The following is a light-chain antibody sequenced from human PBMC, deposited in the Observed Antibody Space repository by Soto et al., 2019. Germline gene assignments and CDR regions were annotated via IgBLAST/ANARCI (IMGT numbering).Light chain of an antibody. CDR2: AAS. CDR1: QTISSTY. CDR3: QQYHNSPLT. J-gene: IGKJ1*01. V-gene: IGKV3-20*01. Sequence: EIVLTHSPGTLSLSPCDRAALSCSASQTISSTYLAWYQQKPGQAPRLLIYAASTRATGIPDRFSGSGSGTDFTLTISRLEPEDFAVYYCQQYHNSPLTFGQGTKVDIK.